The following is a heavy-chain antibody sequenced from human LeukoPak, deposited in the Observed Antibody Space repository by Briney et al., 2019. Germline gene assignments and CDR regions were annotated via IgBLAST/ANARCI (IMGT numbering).Heavy chain of an antibody. Sequence: SVKVSCKASGYTLSDHHIHWLRQAPGQGLEWIGWIKSNNGGIKYAQEFQGRVTMTTDTSTSTAYMELRSLRSDDTAVYYCARDLGVGYDFWSGYLDPHFDYWGQGTLVTVSS. CDR3: ARDLGVGYDFWSGYLDPHFDY. CDR2: IKSNNGGI. D-gene: IGHD3-3*01. CDR1: GYTLSDHH. V-gene: IGHV1-2*02. J-gene: IGHJ4*02.